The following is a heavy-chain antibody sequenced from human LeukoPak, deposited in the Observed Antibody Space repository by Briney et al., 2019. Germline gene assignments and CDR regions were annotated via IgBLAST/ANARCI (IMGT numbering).Heavy chain of an antibody. Sequence: ASVKVSCKASGYTFTAYFIHWVRQAPGQGLEWMGWINPNSGGTNYAQKFQGRVSMTRDTSISTAYMELSRLRSDDTAVYYCARHYGDYGNPFNCWGQGTLVTVSS. CDR1: GYTFTAYF. V-gene: IGHV1-2*02. D-gene: IGHD4-17*01. J-gene: IGHJ4*02. CDR2: INPNSGGT. CDR3: ARHYGDYGNPFNC.